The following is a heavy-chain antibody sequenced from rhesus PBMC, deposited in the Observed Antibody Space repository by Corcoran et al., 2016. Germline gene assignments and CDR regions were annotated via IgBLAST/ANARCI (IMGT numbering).Heavy chain of an antibody. J-gene: IGHJ4*01. CDR3: ARVEYGTSYDY. CDR1: GGSLSRHY. Sequence: QVQLQESGPGLVKPLETLSLTCAVSGGSLSRHYCGWIRQPPGKGLGGIGYIYGSGSSTNYNPSLKSRVTLSVDTSKNQFSLKLSSVTAADTAVYYCARVEYGTSYDYWGQGVLVTVSS. CDR2: IYGSGSST. V-gene: IGHV4S11*01. D-gene: IGHD4-29*01.